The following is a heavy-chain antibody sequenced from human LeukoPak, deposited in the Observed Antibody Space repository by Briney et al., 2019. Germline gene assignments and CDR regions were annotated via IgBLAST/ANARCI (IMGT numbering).Heavy chain of an antibody. CDR2: ISSSSSYT. CDR1: GFTFSDYY. V-gene: IGHV3-11*06. CDR3: ARDGAWDIVVPPYYYGMDV. Sequence: PGGSLRLSCAASGFTFSDYYMSWIRQAPGKGLEWVSYISSSSSYTNYADSVKGRFTTSRDNAKNSLYLQMNSLRAEDTAVYYCARDGAWDIVVPPYYYGMDVWGKGTTVTVSS. J-gene: IGHJ6*04. D-gene: IGHD2-15*01.